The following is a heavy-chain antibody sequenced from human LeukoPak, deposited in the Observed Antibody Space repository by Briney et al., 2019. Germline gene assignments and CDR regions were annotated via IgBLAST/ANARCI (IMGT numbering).Heavy chain of an antibody. CDR2: FTSSSSSI. CDR1: GLTFSSYW. D-gene: IGHD3-16*01. J-gene: IGHJ4*02. CDR3: ARGWGSYYFDS. Sequence: GGSLRLSCAASGLTFSSYWMSWVRQAPGKGLGWVSSFTSSSSSIYYADSVKGRFTISRDNAKNSLYLQLSSLGAEDTAVYYCARGWGSYYFDSWGQGTLVTVSS. V-gene: IGHV3-21*01.